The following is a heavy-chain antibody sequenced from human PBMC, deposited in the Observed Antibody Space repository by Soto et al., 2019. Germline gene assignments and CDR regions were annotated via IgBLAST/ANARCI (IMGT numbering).Heavy chain of an antibody. Sequence: SETLSLTCSVSGGSISYNSYYWGWIRQPPGKGLERIGSIYYSGGTYYNPSLKSRVTISVDTSKNQFSLKLSSVTAADTSVYYCARHGDTAMVTVLFDYWGQGTLVTVSS. CDR1: GGSISYNSYY. V-gene: IGHV4-39*01. D-gene: IGHD5-18*01. CDR2: IYYSGGT. CDR3: ARHGDTAMVTVLFDY. J-gene: IGHJ4*02.